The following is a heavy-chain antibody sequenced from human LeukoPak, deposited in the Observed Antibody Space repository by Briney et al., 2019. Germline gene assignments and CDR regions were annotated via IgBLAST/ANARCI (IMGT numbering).Heavy chain of an antibody. CDR3: VSDRETQEQI. CDR1: GFTFSSYE. Sequence: GGSLRLSCATSGFTFSSYEMHWVRQAPGKGLEYVSAISYNGDSTYYVDSVKGRFTISRDNSKNTLDLQMSSLRPEDTAVYYCVSDRETQEQIWGPGTLVTVSS. D-gene: IGHD1-26*01. V-gene: IGHV3-64D*09. CDR2: ISYNGDST. J-gene: IGHJ3*02.